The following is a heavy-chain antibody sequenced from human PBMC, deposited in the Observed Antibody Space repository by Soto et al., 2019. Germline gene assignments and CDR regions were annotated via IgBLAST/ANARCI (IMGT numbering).Heavy chain of an antibody. Sequence: ASVKVSCKASGYTFTSYGISWVRQAPGQGLEWMGWISAYNGNTNYAQKLQGRVTMTTDTSTSTAYMELRSLRSDDTAVYYCAKDRLWFGRATEDNWGQGIQVTVSS. CDR1: GYTFTSYG. J-gene: IGHJ4*02. D-gene: IGHD3-10*01. CDR3: AKDRLWFGRATEDN. CDR2: ISAYNGNT. V-gene: IGHV1-18*01.